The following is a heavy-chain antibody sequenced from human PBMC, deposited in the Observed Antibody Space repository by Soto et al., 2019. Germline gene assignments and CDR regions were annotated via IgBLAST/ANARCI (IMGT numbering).Heavy chain of an antibody. V-gene: IGHV3-30-3*01. D-gene: IGHD2-2*01. CDR2: ISYDGSNK. Sequence: QVQLVESGGGVVQPGRSLRLSCAASGFTFSSYAMHWVRQAPGKGLEWVVVISYDGSNKYYADSVKGRFTISRDNSKNTLYLQMNSLRAEDTAVYYCARDKHCSSTSCYAAFQDWGQGTLVTVSS. CDR1: GFTFSSYA. J-gene: IGHJ4*02. CDR3: ARDKHCSSTSCYAAFQD.